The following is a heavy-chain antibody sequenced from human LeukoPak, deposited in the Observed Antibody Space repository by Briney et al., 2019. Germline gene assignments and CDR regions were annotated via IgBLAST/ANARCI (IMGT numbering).Heavy chain of an antibody. CDR2: INHSGST. J-gene: IGHJ4*02. CDR1: GGSFSGYY. V-gene: IGHV4-34*01. D-gene: IGHD6-19*01. Sequence: PSETLSLTCAVYGGSFSGYYWSWIRQPPGKGLEWIGEINHSGSTYYNPSLKSRVTISVDTSKNQFSLKLSSVTAADTAGYYCARGRFGDSSGWYGGDFDYWGQGTLVTVSS. CDR3: ARGRFGDSSGWYGGDFDY.